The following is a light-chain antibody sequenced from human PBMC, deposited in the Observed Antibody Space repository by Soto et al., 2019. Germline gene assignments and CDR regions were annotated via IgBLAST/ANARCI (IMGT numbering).Light chain of an antibody. J-gene: IGLJ1*01. Sequence: QSVLTQPASVSGSPGQSITISCTGTSSDVGAYNYVSWYQHHPGKVPKLLIYEVTNRPSGVSDRFSGSKSGNTASLTISGLQAEDEADYYCFSHRSGDSHVFGTGTKVTVL. V-gene: IGLV2-14*01. CDR1: SSDVGAYNY. CDR2: EVT. CDR3: FSHRSGDSHV.